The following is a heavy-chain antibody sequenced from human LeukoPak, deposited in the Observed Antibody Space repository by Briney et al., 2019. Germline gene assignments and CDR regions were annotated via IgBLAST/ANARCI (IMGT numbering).Heavy chain of an antibody. CDR3: ASPPPWYSSSFPFDAFDI. J-gene: IGHJ3*02. D-gene: IGHD6-13*01. CDR2: IIPIFGTA. CDR1: GGTFSSYA. Sequence: SVKVSCKASGGTFSSYAISWVRQAPGQGLEWMGGIIPIFGTANYARKFQGRVTITADESTSTAYMELSSLRSEDTAVYYCASPPPWYSSSFPFDAFDIWGQGTMVTVSS. V-gene: IGHV1-69*01.